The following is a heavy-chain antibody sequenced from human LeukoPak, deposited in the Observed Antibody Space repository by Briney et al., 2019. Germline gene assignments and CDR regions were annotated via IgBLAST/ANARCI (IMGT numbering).Heavy chain of an antibody. CDR3: ARAMVPLFEN. J-gene: IGHJ4*02. Sequence: PGGSLRLSCAAAGFTFSSYWMHWVRQAPGKGLVWVSRIKSDGNSTSYADSVKGRFTISRDNAKNTLYLQMNSLRDEDTAVYYCARAMVPLFENWGQGTLVTVSS. V-gene: IGHV3-74*01. D-gene: IGHD4/OR15-4a*01. CDR1: GFTFSSYW. CDR2: IKSDGNST.